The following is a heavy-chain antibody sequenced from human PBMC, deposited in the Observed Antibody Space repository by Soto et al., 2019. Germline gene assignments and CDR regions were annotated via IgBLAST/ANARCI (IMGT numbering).Heavy chain of an antibody. D-gene: IGHD5-18*01. J-gene: IGHJ4*02. Sequence: GGSLRLSCAASGFTFSSYAMSWVRQAPGKGLEWVSAISGSGGSTYYTDYVKGRFTISRDNSKNTLYLQMNSLRAEDTAVYYCARTLYSYGTDYWGQGTLVTVSA. CDR1: GFTFSSYA. V-gene: IGHV3-23*01. CDR3: ARTLYSYGTDY. CDR2: ISGSGGST.